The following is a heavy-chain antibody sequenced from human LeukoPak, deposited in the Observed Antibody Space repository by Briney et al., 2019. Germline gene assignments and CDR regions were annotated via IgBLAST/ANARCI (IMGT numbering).Heavy chain of an antibody. Sequence: SETLSLTCTVSGGSIGTYYWSWIRQPPGKGLEWIGNIYYSGSTYYNPSLKSGVIMSVDTSENQFSLKVSSVTAADTAVYYCARVDYSSSAENYYYYYMDVWGKGTTVTVSS. V-gene: IGHV4-59*04. CDR3: ARVDYSSSAENYYYYYMDV. J-gene: IGHJ6*03. CDR1: GGSIGTYY. D-gene: IGHD6-6*01. CDR2: IYYSGST.